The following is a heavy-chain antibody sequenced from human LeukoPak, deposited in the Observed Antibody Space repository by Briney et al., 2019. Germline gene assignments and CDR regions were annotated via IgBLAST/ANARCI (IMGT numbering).Heavy chain of an antibody. CDR3: ARVRAAGPDY. Sequence: GSLRLSCAASGFTFSSYAMSWVRQPPGKGLEWIGEINHSGSTNYNPSLKSRVTISVDTSKNQFSLKLSSVTAADTAVYYCARVRAAGPDYWGQGTLVTVSS. CDR2: INHSGST. CDR1: GFTFSSYA. J-gene: IGHJ4*02. D-gene: IGHD6-13*01. V-gene: IGHV4-34*01.